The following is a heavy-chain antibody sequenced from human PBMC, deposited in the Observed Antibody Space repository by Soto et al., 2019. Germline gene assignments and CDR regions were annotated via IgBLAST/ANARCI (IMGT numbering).Heavy chain of an antibody. D-gene: IGHD4-17*01. Sequence: SETLSLTCTVSGGSISSGDYYWSWIRQPPGKGLEWIGYIYYSGSTYYNPSLKSRVTISVDTSKNQFSLKLSSVTAADTAVYYCARDWYGDYNWFDPWGQGTLVTVSS. CDR2: IYYSGST. J-gene: IGHJ5*02. CDR3: ARDWYGDYNWFDP. CDR1: GGSISSGDYY. V-gene: IGHV4-30-4*01.